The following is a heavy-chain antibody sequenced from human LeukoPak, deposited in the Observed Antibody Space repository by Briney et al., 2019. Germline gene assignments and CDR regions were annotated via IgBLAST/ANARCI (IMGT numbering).Heavy chain of an antibody. CDR1: GLTFSSYS. CDR2: ISSSSSYI. J-gene: IGHJ3*01. V-gene: IGHV3-21*01. Sequence: PGGSLRLSCAASGLTFSSYSMNCVRQAPGKGLELVSFISSSSSYIYYADSVKGRFTISRDSAKNSLYLQMNSLRAEDTAVYYCARGGGAFDVWGPGTMVTVSS. CDR3: ARGGGAFDV. D-gene: IGHD3-16*01.